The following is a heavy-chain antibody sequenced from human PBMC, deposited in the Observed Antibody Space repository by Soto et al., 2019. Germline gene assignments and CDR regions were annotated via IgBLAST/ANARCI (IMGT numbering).Heavy chain of an antibody. CDR3: AKAPDQGYGFYYFDY. J-gene: IGHJ4*02. D-gene: IGHD5-18*01. CDR1: GLTFSNYA. Sequence: GGSLRLSCAASGLTFSNYALNWVRQAPGKGLEWVSAITGGGGSTFYADSVKGRFTISRDNSRNTLYLQMNSPRAEDTALYYCAKAPDQGYGFYYFDYWGQGTLVTVSS. CDR2: ITGGGGST. V-gene: IGHV3-23*01.